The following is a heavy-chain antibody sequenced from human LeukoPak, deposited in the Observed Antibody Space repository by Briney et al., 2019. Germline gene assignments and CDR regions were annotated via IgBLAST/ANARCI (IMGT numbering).Heavy chain of an antibody. Sequence: PGGSLRLSCAASGFTVSSNYMSWVRQAPGKGLERVANIKLDGSEKNYVDSVKGRFTISRDNAKNSLYLQMNSLRAEDTAVYYCVRDSSRSYVYWGQGALVTVSS. CDR3: VRDSSRSYVY. D-gene: IGHD2-2*01. CDR1: GFTVSSNY. CDR2: IKLDGSEK. V-gene: IGHV3-7*01. J-gene: IGHJ4*02.